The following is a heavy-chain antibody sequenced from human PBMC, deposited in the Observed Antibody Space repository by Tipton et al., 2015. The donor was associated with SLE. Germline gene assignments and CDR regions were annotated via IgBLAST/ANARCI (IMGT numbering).Heavy chain of an antibody. CDR1: GGSISSSSYY. CDR3: ARDSGMAAPRTFDI. CDR2: IYYSGST. V-gene: IGHV4-39*07. Sequence: TLSLTCTVSGGSISSSSYYWGWFRQPPGKGLEWIGNIYYSGSTYYNPSLKSRVTISLDTSKNQFSLKLRSVTAADTAVYYCARDSGMAAPRTFDIWGQGTMVTVSS. D-gene: IGHD6-6*01. J-gene: IGHJ3*02.